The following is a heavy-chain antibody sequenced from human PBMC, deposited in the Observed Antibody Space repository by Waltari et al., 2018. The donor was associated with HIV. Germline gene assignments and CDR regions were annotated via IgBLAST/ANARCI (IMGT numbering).Heavy chain of an antibody. Sequence: QIQLVQSGPQMGRPGASVKLSCTTSGYTFSNFGISWVRQAPGQGLEWMGWISGLNHNTKYAQKFQDRITLSADESSSTADMELRSLRPDDTAIYYCVRDRILVVAVRSVDIWGQGTTVTVSS. CDR3: VRDRILVVAVRSVDI. J-gene: IGHJ3*02. CDR2: ISGLNHNT. V-gene: IGHV1-18*01. D-gene: IGHD2-15*01. CDR1: GYTFSNFG.